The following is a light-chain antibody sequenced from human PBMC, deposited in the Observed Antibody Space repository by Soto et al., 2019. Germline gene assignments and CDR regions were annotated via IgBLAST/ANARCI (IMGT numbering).Light chain of an antibody. V-gene: IGLV1-47*02. CDR2: SNN. Sequence: QSVLTQPPSASGTPGQRVTISCSGSSSNIGSNYVCWYQHLPGTAPKLLIYSNNQRPSGVPDRFSGSKSGTSASLAISGLRSEDEADYYCATWDDSLSGHYVFATGTKVTVL. CDR3: ATWDDSLSGHYV. CDR1: SSNIGSNY. J-gene: IGLJ1*01.